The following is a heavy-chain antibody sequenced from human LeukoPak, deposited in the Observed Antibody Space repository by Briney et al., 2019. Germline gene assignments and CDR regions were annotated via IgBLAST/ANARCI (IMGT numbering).Heavy chain of an antibody. CDR2: IYHSGST. D-gene: IGHD6-13*01. Sequence: PSETLSLTCTVSGYSISSGYYWGWIRQPPGKGLEWIGNIYHSGSTYYNPSLKSRVTISVDTSNNQFSLKLNSMIAADTAVYYCARAYSSSWYLNWFDPWGQGTLVTVSS. CDR3: ARAYSSSWYLNWFDP. CDR1: GYSISSGYY. J-gene: IGHJ5*02. V-gene: IGHV4-38-2*02.